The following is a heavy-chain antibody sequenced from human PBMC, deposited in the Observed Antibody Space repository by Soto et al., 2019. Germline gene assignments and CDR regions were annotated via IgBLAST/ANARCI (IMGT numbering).Heavy chain of an antibody. V-gene: IGHV1-3*01. CDR1: GYTFTRYA. CDR3: ARDTRYYDFWSGPFDY. Sequence: ASVKVSCKASGYTFTRYAMHWVRQAPGQRLEWMGWINAGNVNTKYSQKFQGRVTITRDKSASTAYMELSSLRSEDTAVYYCARDTRYYDFWSGPFDYWGQGTLVTVSS. D-gene: IGHD3-3*01. J-gene: IGHJ4*02. CDR2: INAGNVNT.